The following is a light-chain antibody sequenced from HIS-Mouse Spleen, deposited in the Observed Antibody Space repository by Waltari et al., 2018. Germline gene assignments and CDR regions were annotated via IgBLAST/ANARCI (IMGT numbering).Light chain of an antibody. CDR3: CSYAGSSTYV. V-gene: IGLV2-23*01. Sequence: QSALTQPASVSGSPGQSITISSPGTSSDVGSYNLVSWYQQHPGKAPNLMIYEGSKRPSGVSNRFSGSKSGNTASLTISGLQAEDEADYYCCSYAGSSTYVFGTGTKVTVL. J-gene: IGLJ1*01. CDR1: SSDVGSYNL. CDR2: EGS.